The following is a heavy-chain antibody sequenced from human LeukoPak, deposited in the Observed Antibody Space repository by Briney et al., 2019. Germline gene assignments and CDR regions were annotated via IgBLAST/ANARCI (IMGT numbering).Heavy chain of an antibody. J-gene: IGHJ5*02. CDR3: ATDLIHYYASGAKT. D-gene: IGHD3-10*01. CDR1: RLTFSNYN. CDR2: ISTSGSYI. V-gene: IGHV3-21*01. Sequence: GGSLRLSCAASRLTFSNYNMNWVRQAPGKGLEWVSSISTSGSYIYYANSMKGRFTISRDNAKNSLYLQMNSLRVEDSAVYYCATDLIHYYASGAKTWGQGTLVTVSS.